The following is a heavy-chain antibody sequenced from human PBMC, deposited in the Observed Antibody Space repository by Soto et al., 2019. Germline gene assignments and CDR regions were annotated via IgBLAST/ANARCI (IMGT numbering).Heavy chain of an antibody. J-gene: IGHJ2*01. V-gene: IGHV3-66*01. Sequence: EVQLVESGGGLVQPGGSLRLSCAASGFTVSSNYMSWVRQAPGKGLEWVSVIYSGGSTYYADSVKGRFTISRDNSKNTLYLQMNSLRAEDTAVYYCARTQDTIHPYGYFDLWGRGTLVTVSS. CDR2: IYSGGST. CDR1: GFTVSSNY. CDR3: ARTQDTIHPYGYFDL. D-gene: IGHD2-15*01.